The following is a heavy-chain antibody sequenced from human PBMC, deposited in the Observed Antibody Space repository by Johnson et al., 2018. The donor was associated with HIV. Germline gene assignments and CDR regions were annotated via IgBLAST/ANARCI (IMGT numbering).Heavy chain of an antibody. CDR3: ARDRILTGYDAFDI. V-gene: IGHV3-30*14. Sequence: QVQLVESGGGVVQPGRSLRLSCGASGFTFNSSAIHWVRQAPGKGLEWVAVISYDGSNNYYADSVKGRFTISRDNSKNTLYLQMNSLRAEDTAMYYCARDRILTGYDAFDIWGQGTMVTVSS. CDR2: ISYDGSNN. CDR1: GFTFNSSA. J-gene: IGHJ3*02. D-gene: IGHD3-9*01.